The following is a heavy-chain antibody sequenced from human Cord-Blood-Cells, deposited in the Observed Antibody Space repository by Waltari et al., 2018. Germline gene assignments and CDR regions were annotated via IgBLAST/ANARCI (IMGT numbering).Heavy chain of an antibody. J-gene: IGHJ1*01. V-gene: IGHV4-39*01. Sequence: QLQLQESGPGLVKPSETLSLTCTVSGGSISSSSYYWGWIRQPPGKGLEWFGSIYYSGRTYYNPSLKSRVTISVDTSKNQFSLKLSSVTAADTAVYYCARQYCSGGSCYEYFQHWGQGTLVTVSS. CDR1: GGSISSSSYY. CDR3: ARQYCSGGSCYEYFQH. CDR2: IYYSGRT. D-gene: IGHD2-15*01.